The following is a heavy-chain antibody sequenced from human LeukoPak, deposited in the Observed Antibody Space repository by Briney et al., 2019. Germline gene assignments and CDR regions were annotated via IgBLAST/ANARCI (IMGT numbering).Heavy chain of an antibody. Sequence: SETLSLTCTVSGGSISSGGYYWSWIRQHPGKGLEWIGYIYYSGSTNYNPSLKSRVTISVDTSKNQFSLKLSSVTAADTAVYYCARGDYGDYVGYDYWGQGTLVTVSS. CDR2: IYYSGST. CDR1: GGSISSGGYY. CDR3: ARGDYGDYVGYDY. D-gene: IGHD4-17*01. J-gene: IGHJ4*02. V-gene: IGHV4-61*08.